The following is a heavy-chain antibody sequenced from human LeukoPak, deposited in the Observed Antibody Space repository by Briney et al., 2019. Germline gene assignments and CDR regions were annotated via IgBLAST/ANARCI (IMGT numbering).Heavy chain of an antibody. CDR1: GFTFSSYA. J-gene: IGHJ4*02. CDR3: AKPPLPYYYGSGRGDRFDY. Sequence: GGSLRLPCAASGFTFSSYAMSWVRQAPGKGLEWVSAISGSGGSTYYADSVKGRFTISRDNSKNTLYLQMNSLRAEDTAVYYCAKPPLPYYYGSGRGDRFDYWGQGTLVTVSS. V-gene: IGHV3-23*01. CDR2: ISGSGGST. D-gene: IGHD3-10*01.